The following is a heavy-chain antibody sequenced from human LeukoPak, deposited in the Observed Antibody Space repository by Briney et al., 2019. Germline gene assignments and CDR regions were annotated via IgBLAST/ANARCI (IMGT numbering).Heavy chain of an antibody. D-gene: IGHD6-13*01. CDR3: ARGSSSWCYLDY. V-gene: IGHV3-21*01. J-gene: IGHJ4*02. CDR1: GFSFSSYS. CDR2: ISSSSSYI. Sequence: GGSLRLSCAASGFSFSSYSMNWVRQAPGKGLEWVSFISSSSSYIYYADSVKGRFTISRDNAKNSLYLQMNSLRVEDTAVYYCARGSSSWCYLDYWGQGTLVTVSS.